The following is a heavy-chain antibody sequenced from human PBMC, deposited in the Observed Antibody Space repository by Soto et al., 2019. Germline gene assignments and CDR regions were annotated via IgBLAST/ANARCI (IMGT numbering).Heavy chain of an antibody. V-gene: IGHV3-23*01. CDR2: ISGSGGST. D-gene: IGHD2-15*01. CDR3: AKADCSEISCYVLDY. Sequence: PGGSLRLSCAASGFTFSSSDMSWVRQAPGKGLEWVSAISGSGGSTDYADSVKGRFTISRDTSENTVNLQMNSLRAEDTAVYYCAKADCSEISCYVLDYWGQGTLVTVSS. CDR1: GFTFSSSD. J-gene: IGHJ4*02.